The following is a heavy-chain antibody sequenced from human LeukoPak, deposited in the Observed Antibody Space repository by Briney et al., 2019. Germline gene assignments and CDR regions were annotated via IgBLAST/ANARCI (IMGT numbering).Heavy chain of an antibody. J-gene: IGHJ4*02. V-gene: IGHV4-39*07. CDR3: ARVGCSSTSCRYDY. CDR2: IYYSGST. CDR1: GGSISSSSYY. D-gene: IGHD2-2*01. Sequence: SETLSLTCTVSGGSISSSSYYWGWIRQPPGKGLEWIGSIYYSGSTYYNPSLKSRVTISVDTSKNQFSLKLSSVTAADTAVYYCARVGCSSTSCRYDYWGQGTLVTVSS.